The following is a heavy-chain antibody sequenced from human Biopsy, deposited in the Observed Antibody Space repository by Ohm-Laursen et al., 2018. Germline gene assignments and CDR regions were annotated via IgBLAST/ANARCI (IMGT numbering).Heavy chain of an antibody. CDR3: ARGGSGSGYYGMDV. Sequence: SSVKVSCKASGDTFSRSAFFWVRQAPGQGLVYLGRIIPIVGITNHAQTFQGRITLTADKSTFMVYMELSRLRSDDTAIYYCARGGSGSGYYGMDVWGQRATVSVSS. J-gene: IGHJ6*02. CDR2: IIPIVGIT. CDR1: GDTFSRSA. V-gene: IGHV1-69*04. D-gene: IGHD3-10*01.